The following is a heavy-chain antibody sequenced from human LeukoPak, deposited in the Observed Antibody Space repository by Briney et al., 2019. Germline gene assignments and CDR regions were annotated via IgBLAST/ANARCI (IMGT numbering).Heavy chain of an antibody. CDR2: IYYSGST. V-gene: IGHV4-59*01. CDR1: GGSISSYY. CDR3: ARDRGQYYFDY. Sequence: SETLSLTCTVSGGSISSYYWSWIRQPPGKGLEWIGYIYYSGSTNYNPSLKGRVTISVDTSKNQFSLKLSSVTAADTAVYYCARDRGQYYFDYWGQGTLVTVSS. J-gene: IGHJ4*02.